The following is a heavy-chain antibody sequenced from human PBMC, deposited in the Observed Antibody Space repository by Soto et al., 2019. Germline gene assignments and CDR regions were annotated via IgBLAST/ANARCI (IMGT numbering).Heavy chain of an antibody. CDR1: GFTFSSYS. CDR2: ISSSSSYI. J-gene: IGHJ6*03. Sequence: GGSLRLSCAASGFTFSSYSMNWVRQAPGKGLEWVSSISSSSSYIYYADSVKGRFTISRDNAKNSLYLQMNSLRAEDTAVYYCASFYSNYGYYYMDVWGKGTTVTVSS. CDR3: ASFYSNYGYYYMDV. D-gene: IGHD4-4*01. V-gene: IGHV3-21*01.